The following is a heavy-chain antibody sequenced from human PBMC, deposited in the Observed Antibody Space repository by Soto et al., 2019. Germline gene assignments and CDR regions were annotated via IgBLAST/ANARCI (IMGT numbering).Heavy chain of an antibody. Sequence: ASVKVSCKASGFTFTSSAVQWVRQARGQRLEWIGWIVVGSGNTNYAQKFQERVTITRDTSTSTAYMELSSLGSEDTAVYYCAATPHYDFWSGYLNGRYYYGMDVWGQGTTVTVSS. J-gene: IGHJ6*02. CDR1: GFTFTSSA. CDR3: AATPHYDFWSGYLNGRYYYGMDV. V-gene: IGHV1-58*01. CDR2: IVVGSGNT. D-gene: IGHD3-3*01.